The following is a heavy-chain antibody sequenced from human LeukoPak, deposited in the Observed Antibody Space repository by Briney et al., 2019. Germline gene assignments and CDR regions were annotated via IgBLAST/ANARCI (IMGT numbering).Heavy chain of an antibody. CDR3: ASGGLSCSGGTCYS. D-gene: IGHD2-15*01. Sequence: GGSLRLSCAASGFTFSTYAMSWVRQAPGKGLEWVSSISSGGNFIYYAHSVKGRFTISRDNAKNSLYLQMNSLRAEDTAVYYCASGGLSCSGGTCYSWGQGTLVTVSS. CDR1: GFTFSTYA. V-gene: IGHV3-21*01. CDR2: ISSGGNFI. J-gene: IGHJ4*02.